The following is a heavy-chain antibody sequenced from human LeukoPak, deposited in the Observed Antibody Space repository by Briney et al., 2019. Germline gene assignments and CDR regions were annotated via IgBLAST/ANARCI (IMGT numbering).Heavy chain of an antibody. D-gene: IGHD2-15*01. J-gene: IGHJ4*02. CDR1: GFTFDDYA. CDR3: ANSWRVAYYFDY. CDR2: INWNSSNI. Sequence: GGSLRLSCAASGFTFDDYAMHWVRQAPGKGLEWVSSINWNSSNIGYADSVKGRFTISRDNAKKSLYLQMSSLRAEDTAVYYCANSWRVAYYFDYWGQGTLVTVSS. V-gene: IGHV3-9*01.